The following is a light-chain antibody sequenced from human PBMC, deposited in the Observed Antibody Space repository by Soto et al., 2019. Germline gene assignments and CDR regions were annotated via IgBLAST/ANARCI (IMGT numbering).Light chain of an antibody. CDR2: GAS. Sequence: EILMTQSPATLSVSPGERATLSCSASQSVSSNLAWYQQKPGQAPRLLIYGASTRATGIPARFSGSGSGTEFTLTISSLQSEDFAVYYCQQYNNWPSLTFGGGTKVDIK. J-gene: IGKJ4*01. CDR3: QQYNNWPSLT. V-gene: IGKV3-15*01. CDR1: QSVSSN.